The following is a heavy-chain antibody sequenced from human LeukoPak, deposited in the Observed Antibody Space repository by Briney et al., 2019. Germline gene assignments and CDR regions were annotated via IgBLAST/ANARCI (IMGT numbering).Heavy chain of an antibody. J-gene: IGHJ4*02. CDR3: ARGGATRIQLWLRTYYFDY. CDR2: INHSGST. Sequence: SETLSLTGAVYGGSFSGYYWSWIRQPPGKGLDWIGEINHSGSTNYNPSLKSRVTISVDTSKNQFSLKLSSVTAADTAVYYCARGGATRIQLWLRTYYFDYWGQGTLVTVSS. V-gene: IGHV4-34*01. CDR1: GGSFSGYY. D-gene: IGHD5-18*01.